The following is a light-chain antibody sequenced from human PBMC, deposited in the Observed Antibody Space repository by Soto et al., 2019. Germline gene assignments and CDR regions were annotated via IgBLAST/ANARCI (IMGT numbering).Light chain of an antibody. CDR3: QLYESSPT. CDR1: QSVASGY. J-gene: IGKJ1*01. V-gene: IGKV3-20*01. CDR2: GAS. Sequence: ETVLTQSPGTLSLSAGERATLSCRASQSVASGYLVWYQQKPGQTPTVLIYGASTRAAGIPDRFSGSGSGTDFTLTISRLELEDFAVYYCQLYESSPTFGQGTKVEMK.